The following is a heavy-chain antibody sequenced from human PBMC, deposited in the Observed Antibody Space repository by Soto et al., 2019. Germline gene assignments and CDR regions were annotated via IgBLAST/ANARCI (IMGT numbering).Heavy chain of an antibody. Sequence: EVQLVQSGAEVKKPGESLSISCKGSGDRFSSYWITWLRQMPGKGLEWVGRIDPSDSYTTYSPSFQAHVTISVDESISAAYLQWSGLKASDTAIYYCARVEEMARIGSGDYWGQGTLVSVSS. J-gene: IGHJ4*02. D-gene: IGHD5-12*01. CDR1: GDRFSSYW. CDR3: ARVEEMARIGSGDY. CDR2: IDPSDSYT. V-gene: IGHV5-10-1*03.